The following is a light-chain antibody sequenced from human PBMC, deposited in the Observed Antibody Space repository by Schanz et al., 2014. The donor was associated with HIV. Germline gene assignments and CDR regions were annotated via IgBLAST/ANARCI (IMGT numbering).Light chain of an antibody. CDR2: RNN. Sequence: QSVLTQPPSVSGTPGQRVTITCSGSSSNIGSNYVYWYQQLPGTAPKLLIYRNNQRPSGVPDRFSGSKSGTSASLAISGLRSEDEADYYCAAWDDSLSGDWVFGGGTKLTVL. CDR3: AAWDDSLSGDWV. V-gene: IGLV1-47*01. J-gene: IGLJ3*02. CDR1: SSNIGSNY.